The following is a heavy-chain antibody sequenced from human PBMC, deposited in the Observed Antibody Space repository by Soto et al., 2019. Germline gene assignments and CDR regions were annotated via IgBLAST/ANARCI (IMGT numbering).Heavy chain of an antibody. J-gene: IGHJ6*03. V-gene: IGHV1-69*02. D-gene: IGHD2-15*01. Sequence: QVQLEQSGAELKKLGSSVKVSYEASGGSFISYRFTWVRQAPGQGLEWMGRIIPIQNKANYALKFQDRVTITADRSTRTAYMELRSLRPEDTAVYYCANSLLFVDHAYMDVWGKGTTVTVSS. CDR3: ANSLLFVDHAYMDV. CDR1: GGSFISYR. CDR2: IIPIQNKA.